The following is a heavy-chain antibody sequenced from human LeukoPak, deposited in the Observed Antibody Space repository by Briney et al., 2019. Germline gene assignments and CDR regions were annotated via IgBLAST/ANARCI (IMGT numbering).Heavy chain of an antibody. D-gene: IGHD6-13*01. CDR3: ARHVRATAVDWFDP. Sequence: SETLSLTCTVSGGSISSYYWSWIRQPPGKGLEWIGYIYYSGSTNYNPSLKSRVTISVDTSKDQFSLKLSSVTAADTAVYYCARHVRATAVDWFDPWGQGTLVTVSS. CDR2: IYYSGST. V-gene: IGHV4-59*08. J-gene: IGHJ5*02. CDR1: GGSISSYY.